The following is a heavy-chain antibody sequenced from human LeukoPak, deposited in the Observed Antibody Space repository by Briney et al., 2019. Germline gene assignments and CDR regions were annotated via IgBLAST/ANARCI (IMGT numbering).Heavy chain of an antibody. Sequence: GGSLRLSCAASGFTFSSYGMHWVRQAPGKGLEWVAFIRYDGSNKYYADSVKGRFTISRDNSKNTLYLQMNSLRAEDTAVYYCAKARSIAAAGHLDSFDYWGQGTLVTVSS. CDR1: GFTFSSYG. V-gene: IGHV3-30*02. D-gene: IGHD6-13*01. CDR2: IRYDGSNK. CDR3: AKARSIAAAGHLDSFDY. J-gene: IGHJ4*02.